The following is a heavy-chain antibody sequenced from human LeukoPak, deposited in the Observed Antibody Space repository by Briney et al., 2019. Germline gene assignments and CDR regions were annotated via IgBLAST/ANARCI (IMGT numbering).Heavy chain of an antibody. CDR2: MYASGST. D-gene: IGHD2-2*01. J-gene: IGHJ2*01. Sequence: PSETLSLTCSVSGGSISSYRCSWIRQPAGKGLEWIGRMYASGSTNFNPSLKSRVTMSVDTSKNQFSLNLSSVTAADTAVYYCARDMGVSQRYWYFDLWGPSTLVTVSS. CDR3: ARDMGVSQRYWYFDL. V-gene: IGHV4-4*07. CDR1: GGSISSYR.